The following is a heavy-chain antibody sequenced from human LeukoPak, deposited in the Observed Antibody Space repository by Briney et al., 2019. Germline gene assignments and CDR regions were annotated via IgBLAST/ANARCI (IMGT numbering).Heavy chain of an antibody. J-gene: IGHJ6*03. V-gene: IGHV4-4*07. CDR2: IYSTGSA. Sequence: SETLSLTCTVSGGSISSYYWSWIRQPAGKGLEWIGRIYSTGSANYNPSLKSRVTMSVDTSKNQFSLRLRSVTAADTAVYYCARATDYYGAGSYSPADYYYYMDVWGKGTTVTVSS. D-gene: IGHD3-10*01. CDR3: ARATDYYGAGSYSPADYYYYMDV. CDR1: GGSISSYY.